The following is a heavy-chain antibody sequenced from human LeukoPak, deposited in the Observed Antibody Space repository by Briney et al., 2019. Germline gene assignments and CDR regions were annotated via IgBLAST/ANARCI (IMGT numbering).Heavy chain of an antibody. CDR2: INSDGNST. CDR3: ARDLRRDNLLEGIGY. CDR1: GFTFSSYW. Sequence: GGSLRLSCAASGFTFSSYWMHWVRQAPGKGLVWVSRINSDGNSTSYADSVKGRFTISRDNAKNTLYLQMNSLRAEDTAVYYCARDLRRDNLLEGIGYWGQGTLVTVSS. V-gene: IGHV3-74*01. J-gene: IGHJ4*02. D-gene: IGHD3-3*01.